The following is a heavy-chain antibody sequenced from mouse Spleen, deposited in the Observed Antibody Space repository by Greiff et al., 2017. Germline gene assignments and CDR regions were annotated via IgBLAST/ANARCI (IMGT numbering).Heavy chain of an antibody. D-gene: IGHD2-3*01. J-gene: IGHJ3*01. CDR1: GYTFTDYE. CDR3: TRKDIYDGYYWFAY. CDR2: IDPETGGT. V-gene: IGHV1-15*01. Sequence: VQLQQSGAELVRPGASVTLSCKASGYTFTDYEMHWVKQTPVHGLEWIGAIDPETGGTAYNQKFKGKAILTADKSSSTAYMELRSLTSEDSAVYYCTRKDIYDGYYWFAYWGQGTLVTVSA.